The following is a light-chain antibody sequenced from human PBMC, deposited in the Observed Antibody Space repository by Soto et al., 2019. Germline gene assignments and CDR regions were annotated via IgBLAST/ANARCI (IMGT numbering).Light chain of an antibody. CDR1: SSDVGGYNY. Sequence: QSVLTQPASVSGSPGQSITISCTGTSSDVGGYNYVSWYQQHPGKAPKHMIYEVSNRPSGVSNRFSGSKSGNTASLTISGLQAEDEADHYCTSYKSSSTYVFGTGTKVTVL. CDR3: TSYKSSSTYV. J-gene: IGLJ1*01. V-gene: IGLV2-14*01. CDR2: EVS.